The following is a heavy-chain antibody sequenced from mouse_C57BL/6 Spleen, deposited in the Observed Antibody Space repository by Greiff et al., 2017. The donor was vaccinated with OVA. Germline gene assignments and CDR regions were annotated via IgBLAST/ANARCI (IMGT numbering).Heavy chain of an antibody. Sequence: QVQLQQPGAELVKPGASVKLSCKASGYTFTSYWMHWVKQRPGQGLEWIGMIHPNSGSTNYNEKFKSKATLTVDKSSSTAYMQLSSLTSEDSAVYYCARGRTGRVYFDYWGQGTTLTVSS. J-gene: IGHJ2*01. D-gene: IGHD4-1*01. CDR3: ARGRTGRVYFDY. V-gene: IGHV1-64*01. CDR1: GYTFTSYW. CDR2: IHPNSGST.